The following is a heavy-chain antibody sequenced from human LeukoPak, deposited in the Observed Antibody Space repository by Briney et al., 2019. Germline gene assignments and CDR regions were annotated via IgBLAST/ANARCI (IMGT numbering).Heavy chain of an antibody. CDR1: GGSISSYY. Sequence: NPSEALSLTCTVPGGSISSYYWSWIRQPPGKGLEWIGYIYYSGSTNYNPSLKSRVTISVDTSRNQFSLKLSSVTAADTAVYYCAKLVDTAMVPIDYWGQETLVTVSS. CDR3: AKLVDTAMVPIDY. J-gene: IGHJ4*02. D-gene: IGHD5-18*01. CDR2: IYYSGST. V-gene: IGHV4-59*01.